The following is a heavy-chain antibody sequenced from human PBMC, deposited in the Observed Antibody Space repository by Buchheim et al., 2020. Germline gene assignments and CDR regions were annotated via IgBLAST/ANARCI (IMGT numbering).Heavy chain of an antibody. CDR2: ISCSGGST. J-gene: IGHJ6*02. D-gene: IGHD3-9*01. CDR1: GFTFSSYA. Sequence: EVQLVESGGGLVQPGGSLRLSCAASGFTFSSYAMSWVRQAPGKGLEWVSSISCSGGSTYYADSVKGRFTISRDNSKNKLYLQMNSLRAEDTAVYYCAKGPGPRLARGGYMDVWGQGTT. CDR3: AKGPGPRLARGGYMDV. V-gene: IGHV3-23*04.